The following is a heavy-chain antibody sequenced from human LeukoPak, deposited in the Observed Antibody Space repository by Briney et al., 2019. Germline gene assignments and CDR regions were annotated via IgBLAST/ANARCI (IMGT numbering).Heavy chain of an antibody. CDR2: ISAYNGNT. Sequence: ASVKVSCKASGYTFTGHYMHWVRQAPGQGLEWMGWISAYNGNTNYAQMLQARVTMTTDTSTTTTYMELRSLRSDDTAVYYCARDNLAVAATPDYWGQGTLVTVSS. CDR1: GYTFTGHY. J-gene: IGHJ4*02. V-gene: IGHV1-18*04. D-gene: IGHD6-19*01. CDR3: ARDNLAVAATPDY.